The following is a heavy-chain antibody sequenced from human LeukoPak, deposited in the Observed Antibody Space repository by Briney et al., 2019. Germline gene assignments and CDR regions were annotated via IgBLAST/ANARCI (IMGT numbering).Heavy chain of an antibody. CDR3: ARKRYSYGNDAFDI. V-gene: IGHV4-39*07. CDR2: IYYSGTT. J-gene: IGHJ3*02. CDR1: GGSITSSNFY. D-gene: IGHD5-18*01. Sequence: SETLSLTCTVSGGSITSSNFYWGWIRQPPGKGLEWIESIYYSGTTYYNPSLKSRVTISVDTSKNQFSLKLSSVTAADTAVYYCARKRYSYGNDAFDIWGQGTMVTVSS.